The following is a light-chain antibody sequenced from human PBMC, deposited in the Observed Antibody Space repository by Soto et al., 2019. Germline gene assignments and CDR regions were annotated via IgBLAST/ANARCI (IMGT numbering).Light chain of an antibody. J-gene: IGLJ2*01. CDR1: SSSIGSNT. CDR2: SND. Sequence: QSVLTQPPSASGTPGQRVTISCSGSSSSIGSNTVNWYQQRPGTAPKLLIYSNDQRPSGVPDRVSGSKSGTSASLAISGLQSEDEADYYCAAWDERLNGVVFGGGTQLTVL. CDR3: AAWDERLNGVV. V-gene: IGLV1-44*01.